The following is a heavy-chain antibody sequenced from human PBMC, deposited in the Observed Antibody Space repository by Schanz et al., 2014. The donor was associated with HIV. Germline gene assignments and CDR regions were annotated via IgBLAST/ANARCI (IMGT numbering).Heavy chain of an antibody. V-gene: IGHV4-34*10. CDR1: GGSFSGYY. D-gene: IGHD4-17*01. CDR3: ARGDFGGSSVDY. Sequence: QVQLQESGPGLVKPSETLSLTCAVYGGSFSGYYWSWIRQPPGKGLEWIGAINHSENTNYNPSLNSRVTISLDKSKNQFSLNLTSVPAADTAVYFCARGDFGGSSVDYWGHGNMVTVSS. CDR2: INHSENT. J-gene: IGHJ4*01.